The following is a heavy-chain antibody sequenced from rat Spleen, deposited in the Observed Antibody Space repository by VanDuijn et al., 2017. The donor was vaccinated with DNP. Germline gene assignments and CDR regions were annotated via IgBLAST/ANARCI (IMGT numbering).Heavy chain of an antibody. D-gene: IGHD1-10*01. Sequence: EVQLVESGGGLVQPGRSMKLSCAASGFTFSNYDMAWVRQAPKKGLEWVATISYDGSSTYYRDSVKGRFTISRDNAKSTLYLQMDSLRSEDTATYYCTTETTGYWGQGVMVTVSS. CDR3: TTETTGY. J-gene: IGHJ2*01. CDR1: GFTFSNYD. CDR2: ISYDGSST. V-gene: IGHV5-7*01.